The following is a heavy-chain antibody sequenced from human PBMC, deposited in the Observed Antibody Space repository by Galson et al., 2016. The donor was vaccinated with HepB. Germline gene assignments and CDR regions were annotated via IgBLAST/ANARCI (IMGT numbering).Heavy chain of an antibody. D-gene: IGHD3-10*01. CDR2: ISRSSSYI. Sequence: SLRLSCAASGFTFSSYSINWVRQAPGKGLEWVSSISRSSSYICYADSVKGRLTISRDNAKNSVYLQMNSLRAEDTAVYYCARVIGWFAEISGGAFDIWGQGTMVTVSS. J-gene: IGHJ3*02. V-gene: IGHV3-21*01. CDR1: GFTFSSYS. CDR3: ARVIGWFAEISGGAFDI.